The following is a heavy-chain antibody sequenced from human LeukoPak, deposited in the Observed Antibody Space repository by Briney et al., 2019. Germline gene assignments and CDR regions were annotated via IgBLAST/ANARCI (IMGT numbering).Heavy chain of an antibody. CDR2: INAGNGNT. V-gene: IGHV1-3*01. D-gene: IGHD3-10*01. Sequence: GASVKVSCKASGYTFTSYAMHWVRQAPGQRLEWMGWINAGNGNTKYSQKFLGRVTITRDTSASTAYMELSSLRSEDTAVYYCARGPLLRFGELLGNFDYWGQGTLVTVSS. J-gene: IGHJ4*02. CDR3: ARGPLLRFGELLGNFDY. CDR1: GYTFTSYA.